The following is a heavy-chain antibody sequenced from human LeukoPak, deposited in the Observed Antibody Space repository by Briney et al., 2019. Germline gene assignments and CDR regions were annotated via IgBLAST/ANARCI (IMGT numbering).Heavy chain of an antibody. V-gene: IGHV3-23*01. CDR3: ARDLSHYDILTGLDY. CDR2: ISGSGGST. D-gene: IGHD3-9*01. J-gene: IGHJ4*02. CDR1: GFTFSSYA. Sequence: GGSLRLSCAASGFTFSSYAMTWVRQAPGKGLEWVSDISGSGGSTYYADSVKGRFTISRDNSKNTLYLQMNSLRAEDTAVYYCARDLSHYDILTGLDYWGQGTLVTVSS.